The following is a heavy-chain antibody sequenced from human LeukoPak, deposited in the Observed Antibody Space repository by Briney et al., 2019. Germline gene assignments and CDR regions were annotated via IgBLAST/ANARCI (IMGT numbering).Heavy chain of an antibody. V-gene: IGHV6-1*01. Sequence: SQTLSLTCAISGDSVSSNSAAWNWIRQSPSRGLEWLGRTYYRSKWYNDYAVSVKSRITINPDTSKNQFSLQLNSVTPEDTAMYYCAREYYYDSSGYYYAVDYWGQGTLVTVSS. CDR2: TYYRSKWYN. D-gene: IGHD3-22*01. CDR1: GDSVSSNSAA. J-gene: IGHJ4*02. CDR3: AREYYYDSSGYYYAVDY.